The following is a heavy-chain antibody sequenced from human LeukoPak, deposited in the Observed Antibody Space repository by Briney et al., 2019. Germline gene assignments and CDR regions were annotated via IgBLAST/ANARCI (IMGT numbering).Heavy chain of an antibody. V-gene: IGHV5-51*01. Sequence: GDSLKISCKGSGYSFISYWIGWVRQMPGKGLEWMGIIYPGDSDTRYSPSFQGQVTISADKSISTAYLQWSSLKASDTAIHYCARVGLSGWYYWFDPWGQGTLVTVSS. CDR3: ARVGLSGWYYWFDP. CDR2: IYPGDSDT. D-gene: IGHD6-19*01. J-gene: IGHJ5*02. CDR1: GYSFISYW.